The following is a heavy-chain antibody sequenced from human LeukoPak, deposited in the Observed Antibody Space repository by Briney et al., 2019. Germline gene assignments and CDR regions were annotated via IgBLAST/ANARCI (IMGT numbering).Heavy chain of an antibody. CDR1: GGSISSYY. D-gene: IGHD3-22*01. Sequence: SETLSLTCTVSGGSISSYYWSWIRQPPGKGLEWIGEINHSGSTNYNPSLKSRVTISVDTSKNQFSLELSSVTAADTAVYYCARGRYYYDSSGYPSPEVDYWGQGTLVTVSS. J-gene: IGHJ4*02. CDR3: ARGRYYYDSSGYPSPEVDY. V-gene: IGHV4-34*01. CDR2: INHSGST.